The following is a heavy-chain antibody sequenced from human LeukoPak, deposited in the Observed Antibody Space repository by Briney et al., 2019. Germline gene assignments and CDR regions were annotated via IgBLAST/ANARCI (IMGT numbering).Heavy chain of an antibody. J-gene: IGHJ3*02. CDR1: GYTFTNYD. CDR3: ARVCGGDCYHYDAFDI. CDR2: MNPNSGNT. V-gene: IGHV1-8*03. D-gene: IGHD2-21*02. Sequence: ASVKVSCKASGYTFTNYDINWVRQAIGQGLEWMGWMNPNSGNTGYAQKFQGRVTITRNTSISTAYMELSSLRSADTAVYYCARVCGGDCYHYDAFDIWGQGTMVTVSS.